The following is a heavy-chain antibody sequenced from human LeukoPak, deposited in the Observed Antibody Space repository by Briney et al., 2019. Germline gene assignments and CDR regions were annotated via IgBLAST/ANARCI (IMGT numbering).Heavy chain of an antibody. V-gene: IGHV3-9*01. D-gene: IGHD6-13*01. CDR3: ASAGCSSCPFDY. J-gene: IGHJ4*02. Sequence: PGGSVRLSCAASGFTFSSYSMNWVRQAPGKGLEWVSGISWNSGSIGYADSVKGRFTISRDNAKNSLYLQMNSLRAEDTALYYCASAGCSSCPFDYWGQGTLVTVSS. CDR1: GFTFSSYS. CDR2: ISWNSGSI.